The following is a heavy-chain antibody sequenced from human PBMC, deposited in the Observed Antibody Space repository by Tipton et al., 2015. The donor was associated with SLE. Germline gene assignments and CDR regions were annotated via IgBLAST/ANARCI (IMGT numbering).Heavy chain of an antibody. CDR3: ARGSRDYGDSDAFDI. CDR1: GFTFSSYS. J-gene: IGHJ3*02. V-gene: IGHV3-48*02. D-gene: IGHD4-17*01. Sequence: SLRLSCAASGFTFSSYSMNWVRQAPGKGLEWVSYISSSSSTIYYADSVKGRFTISRDNAKNSLYLQMNSLRDEDTAVYYCARGSRDYGDSDAFDIWGQGTMVTVSS. CDR2: ISSSSSTI.